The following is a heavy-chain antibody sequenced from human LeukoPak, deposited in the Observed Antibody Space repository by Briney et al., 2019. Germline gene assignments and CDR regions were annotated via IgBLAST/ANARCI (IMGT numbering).Heavy chain of an antibody. J-gene: IGHJ4*02. CDR3: AKDVGYYYDSSGYYY. V-gene: IGHV3-30*02. D-gene: IGHD3-22*01. CDR1: GFTFSSYG. CDR2: IRYDGSNK. Sequence: HPGGSLRLSCAASGFTFSSYGMHWVRQAPGKGLEWVAFIRYDGSNKYYPDSVKGRFTISRDNSKNTLYLQMNSLRAEDTAVYYCAKDVGYYYDSSGYYYWGQGTLVTASS.